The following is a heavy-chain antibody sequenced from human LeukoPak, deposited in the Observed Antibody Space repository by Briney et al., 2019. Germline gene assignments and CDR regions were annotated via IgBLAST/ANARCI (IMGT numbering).Heavy chain of an antibody. CDR2: ISSSAGTT. D-gene: IGHD5-18*01. Sequence: GGSLRLSCAASGFTFSSYEMNWVREAPGKGLEWVSYISSSAGTTYYADSVKGRFTISRDNAKNSLYLQMNSLRAEDTAVYFCARQQQQLWYDWGQGTLVTVSS. CDR3: ARQQQQLWYD. V-gene: IGHV3-48*03. CDR1: GFTFSSYE. J-gene: IGHJ4*02.